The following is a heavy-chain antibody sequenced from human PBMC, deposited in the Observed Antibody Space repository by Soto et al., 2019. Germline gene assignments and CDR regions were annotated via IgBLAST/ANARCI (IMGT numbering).Heavy chain of an antibody. J-gene: IGHJ4*02. D-gene: IGHD1-1*01. CDR3: ARSNLEERYFDY. CDR1: GFTFSSYG. V-gene: IGHV3-33*01. CDR2: IWYDGSNK. Sequence: GGSLRLSCAASGFTFSSYGMHWVRQAPGKGLEWVAVIWYDGSNKYYADSVKGRFTISRDNSKNTLYLQMNSLRAEDTAVYYCARSNLEERYFDYWGQGTLVTVSS.